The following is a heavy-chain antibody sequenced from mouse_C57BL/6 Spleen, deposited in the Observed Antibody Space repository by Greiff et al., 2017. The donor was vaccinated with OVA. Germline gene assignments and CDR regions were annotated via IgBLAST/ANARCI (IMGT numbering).Heavy chain of an antibody. J-gene: IGHJ2*01. D-gene: IGHD2-2*01. CDR1: GYTFTDYY. CDR2: INPNNGGT. CDR3: WRVTTTSNY. V-gene: IGHV1-26*01. Sequence: EVQLQQSGPELVKPGASVKISCKASGYTFTDYYMNWVKQSHGKSLEWIGDINPNNGGTSYNQKFKGKATLTVDKSSSTAYMELRSLTSEDSAVYYCWRVTTTSNYWGKGTTLTVSS.